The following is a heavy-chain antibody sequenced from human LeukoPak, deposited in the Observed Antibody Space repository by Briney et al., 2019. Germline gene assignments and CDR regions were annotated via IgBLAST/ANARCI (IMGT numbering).Heavy chain of an antibody. CDR2: IKEDGSEK. D-gene: IGHD5-24*01. J-gene: IGHJ4*02. V-gene: IGHV3-7*01. CDR1: GFTFSRYW. Sequence: PGGSLRLSCAVSGFTFSRYWTNWVRQAPGKGLEWVANIKEDGSEKYYVDSVKGRFTLSRDNTKNSVYLQMNSLRAEDTAVYYCARDPNGYKYFDYWGQGTLVTVSS. CDR3: ARDPNGYKYFDY.